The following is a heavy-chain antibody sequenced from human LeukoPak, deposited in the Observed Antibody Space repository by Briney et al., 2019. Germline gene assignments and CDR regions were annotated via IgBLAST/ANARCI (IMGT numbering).Heavy chain of an antibody. CDR1: GFTFSSYW. Sequence: GGSLRLSCAASGFTFSSYWMHWVRQAPGKGLVWVSRINTDGSSTSYADSVKGRFTISRDNAKNTLYLQMNSLRAEDTAVYYCARGYDFWSGYYPPDYWGQGTLVTVSS. CDR3: ARGYDFWSGYYPPDY. V-gene: IGHV3-74*01. J-gene: IGHJ4*02. D-gene: IGHD3-3*01. CDR2: INTDGSST.